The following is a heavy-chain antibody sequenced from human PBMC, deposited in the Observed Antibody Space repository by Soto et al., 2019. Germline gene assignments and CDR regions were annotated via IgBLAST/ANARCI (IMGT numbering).Heavy chain of an antibody. D-gene: IGHD3-9*01. CDR1: GFTFSDYY. V-gene: IGHV3-11*01. CDR2: ISSSGSTI. J-gene: IGHJ3*02. Sequence: VQLVESGGGLVEPGGSLRLSCAASGFTFSDYYMSWIRQAPGKGLEWVSYISSSGSTIYYADSVKGRFTISRDNAKNSLYLQMNSLRAEDTAVYYCARDMGYDILTGYNDAFDIWGQGTMVTVSS. CDR3: ARDMGYDILTGYNDAFDI.